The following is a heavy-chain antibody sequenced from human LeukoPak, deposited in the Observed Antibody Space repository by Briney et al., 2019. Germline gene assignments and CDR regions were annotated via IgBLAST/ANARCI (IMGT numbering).Heavy chain of an antibody. CDR1: GFSFSGYD. Sequence: GGSLRLSCEASGFSFSGYDMHWVRQATGKGLEWVSAIGTAGDTYYSDSVRGRFTISRENAKNSLDLQMHSLRARDTAVYYCARSPSYSSSWYALDSWGQGTLVTVSS. CDR2: IGTAGDT. V-gene: IGHV3-13*01. D-gene: IGHD6-13*01. J-gene: IGHJ4*02. CDR3: ARSPSYSSSWYALDS.